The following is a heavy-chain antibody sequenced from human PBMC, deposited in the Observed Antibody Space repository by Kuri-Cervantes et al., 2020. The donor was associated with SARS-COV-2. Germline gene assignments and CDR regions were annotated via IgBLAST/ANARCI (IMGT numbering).Heavy chain of an antibody. CDR1: GGTFSSYA. J-gene: IGHJ5*02. V-gene: IGHV1-69*06. CDR3: ARELIGAAMVYWFDP. Sequence: SVKVSCKASGGTFSSYAISWVRQAPGQGLEWMGGLIPIFGTANYAQKFQGRVTITADKSTSTAYMELSSLRSEDTAVYYCARELIGAAMVYWFDPWSQGTLVTVSS. CDR2: LIPIFGTA. D-gene: IGHD5-18*01.